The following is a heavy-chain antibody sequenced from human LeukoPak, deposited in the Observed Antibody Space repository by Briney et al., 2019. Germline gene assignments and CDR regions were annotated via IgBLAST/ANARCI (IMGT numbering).Heavy chain of an antibody. CDR2: FDPEDGET. J-gene: IGHJ4*02. CDR1: GYTLTELS. D-gene: IGHD3-22*01. Sequence: ASVKVSCKVSGYTLTELSMHWVRHAPGKGLGGIGGFDPEDGETIYPQKFKGRVTMTEDTSTDTAYMELSSLRSEDTAVYYCATPHRYYDSSGYTYWGQGTLDTVSS. CDR3: ATPHRYYDSSGYTY. V-gene: IGHV1-24*01.